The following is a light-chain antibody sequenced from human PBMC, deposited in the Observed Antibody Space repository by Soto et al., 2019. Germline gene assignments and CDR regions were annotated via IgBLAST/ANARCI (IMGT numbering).Light chain of an antibody. Sequence: EIVLAQSPGTLSLSPGAGATLSCRASQSVSSSYLAWYQQRPGQAPRLLIYGASSRATGIPDRFSGSGSGTDFTLTISRLEPEDCAVYYCQQYGSSPPWTFGQGTKVEIK. J-gene: IGKJ1*01. CDR1: QSVSSSY. V-gene: IGKV3-20*01. CDR3: QQYGSSPPWT. CDR2: GAS.